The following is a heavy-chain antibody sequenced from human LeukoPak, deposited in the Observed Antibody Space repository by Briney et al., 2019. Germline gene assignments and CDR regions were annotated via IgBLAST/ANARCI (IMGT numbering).Heavy chain of an antibody. CDR3: ARYCSSTSCYWNAFDI. J-gene: IGHJ3*02. Sequence: SETLSLTCTVSGGSISSSSYYWGWIRQPPGKGLEWIVSIYYSGSTYYNPSLKSRVTISVDTSKNQFSLKLSSVTAADTAVYYCARYCSSTSCYWNAFDIWGQGTMVTVSS. V-gene: IGHV4-39*07. CDR1: GGSISSSSYY. CDR2: IYYSGST. D-gene: IGHD2-2*01.